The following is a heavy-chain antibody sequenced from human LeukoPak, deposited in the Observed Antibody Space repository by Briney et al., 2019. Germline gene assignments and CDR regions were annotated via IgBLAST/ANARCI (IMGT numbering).Heavy chain of an antibody. CDR1: GDSVSSNSAA. V-gene: IGHV6-1*01. Sequence: SQTLSLTCAISGDSVSSNSAAWNWIRQSPSRGLEWLGRTYYRSKWYNDYAVSVKSRITINPDTSKNQFSLQLNSVTPEDTAVYYCARDSGSGRWGYYYYMDVWGKGTTVTISS. D-gene: IGHD6-19*01. J-gene: IGHJ6*03. CDR3: ARDSGSGRWGYYYYMDV. CDR2: TYYRSKWYN.